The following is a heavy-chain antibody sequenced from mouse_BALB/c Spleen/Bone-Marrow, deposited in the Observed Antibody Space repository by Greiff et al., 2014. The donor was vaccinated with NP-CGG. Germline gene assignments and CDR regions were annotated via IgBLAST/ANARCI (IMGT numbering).Heavy chain of an antibody. Sequence: QVQLKESAAELARPGASVKMSCKASGYTFTTYTMHWVKQRPGQGLEWIGYINPSSGYTEYNQKFKDKTTLIADISSSTAYMLLNSLTSEDSAVFYCARKVDGSYGPLFAYWGQGTLVTVSA. D-gene: IGHD1-1*02. CDR1: GYTFTTYT. CDR3: ARKVDGSYGPLFAY. J-gene: IGHJ3*01. CDR2: INPSSGYT. V-gene: IGHV1-4*02.